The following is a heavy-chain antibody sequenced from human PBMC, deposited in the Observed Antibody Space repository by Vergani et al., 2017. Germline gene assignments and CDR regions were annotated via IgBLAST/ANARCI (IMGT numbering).Heavy chain of an antibody. J-gene: IGHJ4*02. CDR2: ISYDGINK. CDR3: AKDHDGELHY. CDR1: GFTFSSHA. D-gene: IGHD4-17*01. Sequence: QVQLVESGGGVVQPGGSLRLSCAASGFTFSSHAMHWVRQAPGKGLEWVAVISYDGINKYYADSVKGRFTISRDNSKNTLYLQMNSLRAEDTAVYYCAKDHDGELHYWGQGTLVTVSS. V-gene: IGHV3-30-3*02.